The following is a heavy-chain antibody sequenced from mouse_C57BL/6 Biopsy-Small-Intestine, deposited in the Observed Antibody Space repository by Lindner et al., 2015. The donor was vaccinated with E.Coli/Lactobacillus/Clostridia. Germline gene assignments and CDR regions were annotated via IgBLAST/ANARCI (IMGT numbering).Heavy chain of an antibody. CDR3: TTSYYYGSSSRYFDV. V-gene: IGHV14-1*01. J-gene: IGHJ1*03. CDR1: GFNIKDYY. D-gene: IGHD1-1*01. Sequence: VQLQESGAELVRPGASVKLSCTASGFNIKDYYMHWVKQRPEQGLEWIGRIDPEDGDTEYAPKFQGKATMTADTSSNTAYLQLSSLTSEDTAVYHCTTSYYYGSSSRYFDVWGTGTTVTVSS. CDR2: IDPEDGDT.